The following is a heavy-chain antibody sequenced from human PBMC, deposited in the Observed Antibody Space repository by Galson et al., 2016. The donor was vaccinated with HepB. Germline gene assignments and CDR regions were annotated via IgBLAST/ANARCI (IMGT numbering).Heavy chain of an antibody. D-gene: IGHD4-17*01. J-gene: IGHJ4*02. V-gene: IGHV1-69*04. Sequence: SVKVSCKASGGTFSSYAITWVRQAPGQGLEWMGRIIPILAKANYTQKFQGRLTITADRSTNTAYMELSSLRLEDPAIYYGAREFYGDGGGYWGQGTLVTVSS. CDR3: AREFYGDGGGY. CDR1: GGTFSSYA. CDR2: IIPILAKA.